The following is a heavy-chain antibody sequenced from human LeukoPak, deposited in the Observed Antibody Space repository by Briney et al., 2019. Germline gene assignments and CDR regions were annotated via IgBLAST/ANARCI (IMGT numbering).Heavy chain of an antibody. Sequence: PGGSLRLSCAASGFTFSSYGMHWVRQAPGKGLEWVAVISYDGSNKYYADSVKGRFTISRDNSKNTLYLQMNSLRAEDTAVYYCAKDLRITMLMPSWFDPWGQGTLVTVSS. D-gene: IGHD3-10*01. V-gene: IGHV3-30*18. J-gene: IGHJ5*02. CDR3: AKDLRITMLMPSWFDP. CDR1: GFTFSSYG. CDR2: ISYDGSNK.